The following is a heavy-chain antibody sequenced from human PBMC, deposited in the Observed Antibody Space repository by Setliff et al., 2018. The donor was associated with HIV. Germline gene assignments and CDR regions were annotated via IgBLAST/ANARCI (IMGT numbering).Heavy chain of an antibody. Sequence: GGSLRLSCAASGFTFRSYTMSWVRQAPGKGLEWVSVISGSGDSTFYADSLKGRFTISRDNSKNTLYLQMNSLRPEDRAVYYCARDREYYGDYVSYFDYWGQGTLVTVSS. CDR2: ISGSGDST. D-gene: IGHD4-17*01. J-gene: IGHJ4*02. CDR1: GFTFRSYT. CDR3: ARDREYYGDYVSYFDY. V-gene: IGHV3-23*01.